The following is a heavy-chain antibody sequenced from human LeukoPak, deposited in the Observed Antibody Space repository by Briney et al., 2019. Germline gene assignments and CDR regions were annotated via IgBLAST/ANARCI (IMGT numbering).Heavy chain of an antibody. CDR1: GFTFDDYA. J-gene: IGHJ4*02. V-gene: IGHV3-9*01. D-gene: IGHD6-19*01. CDR2: ISWNSGSI. Sequence: GGSLRLSCAASGFTFDDYAMPWVRQAPGKGLEWVSGISWNSGSIGYADSVKGRFTISRDNAKNSLYLQMNSLRAEDTALYYCAKEGSRAVAGTGPYDYWGQGTLVTVSS. CDR3: AKEGSRAVAGTGPYDY.